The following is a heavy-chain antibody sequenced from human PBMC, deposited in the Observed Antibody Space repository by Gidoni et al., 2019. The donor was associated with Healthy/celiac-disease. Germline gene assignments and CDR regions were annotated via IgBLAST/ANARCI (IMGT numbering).Heavy chain of an antibody. CDR3: ARILRIAVAGGRVDY. V-gene: IGHV2-26*01. D-gene: IGHD6-19*01. CDR2: IFSNDEK. CDR1: GFSLSNARMG. Sequence: QVTLKESGPVLVKPTETLTLTCTVSGFSLSNARMGVSWIRQPPGKALEWLAHIFSNDEKSYSTSLKSRLTISKDTSKSQVVLTMTNMDPVDTATYYCARILRIAVAGGRVDYWGQGTLVTVSS. J-gene: IGHJ4*02.